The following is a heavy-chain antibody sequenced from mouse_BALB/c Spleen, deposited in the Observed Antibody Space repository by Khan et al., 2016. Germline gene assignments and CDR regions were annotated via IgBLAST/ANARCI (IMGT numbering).Heavy chain of an antibody. CDR1: GFDFSRYW. V-gene: IGHV4-1*02. D-gene: IGHD4-1*01. CDR3: AREGDWDAPWFAY. CDR2: INPDSSTI. J-gene: IGHJ3*01. Sequence: EVKLLESGGGLVQPGGSLKLSCAASGFDFSRYWMSWVRQAPGKGLEWIGEINPDSSTINYSPSLKDKFIISRDNVKNTLYLQTSNVRSEDTVLYYCAREGDWDAPWFAYWGQGTLVTVSA.